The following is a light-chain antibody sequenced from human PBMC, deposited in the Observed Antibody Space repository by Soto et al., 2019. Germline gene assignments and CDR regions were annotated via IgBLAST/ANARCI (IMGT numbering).Light chain of an antibody. CDR3: SPYTIGSTLYV. CDR1: SSDVGSYNY. V-gene: IGLV2-14*01. Sequence: QSALTQPASVSGSPGQSITISCTGTSSDVGSYNYVSWYQHHPGKAPRLMIYASSNRPSGVSHRFSGSRSGNTASLTISGLQAEDEADYYCSPYTIGSTLYVFGTGTKVTGL. CDR2: ASS. J-gene: IGLJ1*01.